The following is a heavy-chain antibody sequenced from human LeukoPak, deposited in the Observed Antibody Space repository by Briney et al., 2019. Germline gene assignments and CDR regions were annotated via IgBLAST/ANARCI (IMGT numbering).Heavy chain of an antibody. CDR1: GFTFSSYA. Sequence: GGSLRLSCAASGFTFSSYAISWVRQAPGQGLEWMGGIIPIFGTANYAQKFQGRVTITADESTSTAYMELSSLRSEGTAVYYCARVRTTYYYDSSGYYRTDDAFDIWGQGTMVTVSS. CDR2: IIPIFGTA. J-gene: IGHJ3*02. CDR3: ARVRTTYYYDSSGYYRTDDAFDI. V-gene: IGHV1-69*01. D-gene: IGHD3-22*01.